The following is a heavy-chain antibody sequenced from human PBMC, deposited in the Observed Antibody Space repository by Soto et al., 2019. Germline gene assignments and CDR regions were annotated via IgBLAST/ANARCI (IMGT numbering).Heavy chain of an antibody. CDR2: IKKDGSEK. CDR1: GFTFSSYA. D-gene: IGHD5-12*01. Sequence: EVQLLESGGGLVQPGGSLRLSCAASGFTFSSYAMSWVRQAPGKGLEWLANIKKDGSEKYYRDSVKGRFAISRDNAKNSVYLEMDSLTADDTAVYYCTREATGYSASWSDYWGQGTLVTVSS. CDR3: TREATGYSASWSDY. J-gene: IGHJ4*02. V-gene: IGHV3-7*03.